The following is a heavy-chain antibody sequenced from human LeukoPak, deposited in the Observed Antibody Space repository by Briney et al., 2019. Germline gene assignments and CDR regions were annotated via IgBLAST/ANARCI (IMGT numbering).Heavy chain of an antibody. Sequence: PGRSLRLSCAASGFTFSSYGMHWVRQAPGKGLEWVAVIWYDGSNKYYADSVKGRFTISRDNSKNTLHLQMNSLRAEDTAVYYCARGLRSLDYWGQGTLVTVSS. J-gene: IGHJ4*02. CDR1: GFTFSSYG. CDR3: ARGLRSLDY. D-gene: IGHD4-17*01. V-gene: IGHV3-33*01. CDR2: IWYDGSNK.